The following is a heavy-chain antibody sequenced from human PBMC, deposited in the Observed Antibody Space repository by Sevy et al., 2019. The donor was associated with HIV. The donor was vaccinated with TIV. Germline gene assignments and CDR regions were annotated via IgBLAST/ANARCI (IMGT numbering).Heavy chain of an antibody. V-gene: IGHV1-2*02. CDR1: GYTFTGYY. CDR2: INPNSGGT. J-gene: IGHJ5*02. D-gene: IGHD3-10*01. CDR3: ARGYGSGSYEWFDP. Sequence: ASVKVSCKASGYTFTGYYMHWVRQAPGQGLEWMGWINPNSGGTNYAQKFQGRVTMTRDTSISTAYMELSRRRSDDTAVYYCARGYGSGSYEWFDPWGQGTLVTVSS.